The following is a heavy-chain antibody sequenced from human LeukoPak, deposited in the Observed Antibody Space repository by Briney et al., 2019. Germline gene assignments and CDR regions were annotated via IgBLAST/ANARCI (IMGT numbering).Heavy chain of an antibody. CDR2: IIPILGIA. J-gene: IGHJ5*02. Sequence: SVKVSCKASGGTFSSYAISWVRQAPGQGLEWMGRIIPILGIANYAQKFQGRVTITADKSTSTAYMELSSLRSEDTAVYYCARTPSIAARPNTKFDPWGQGTLVTVSS. CDR1: GGTFSSYA. V-gene: IGHV1-69*04. CDR3: ARTPSIAARPNTKFDP. D-gene: IGHD6-6*01.